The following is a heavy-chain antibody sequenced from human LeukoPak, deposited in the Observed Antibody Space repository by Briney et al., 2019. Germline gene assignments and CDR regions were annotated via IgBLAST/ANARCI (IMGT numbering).Heavy chain of an antibody. CDR1: GYTFTGYY. Sequence: ASVKVSCKASGYTFTGYYMHWVRQAPGQGLEWMGWINPNSGGTNYAQKFQGRVTMTRDTSISTAYMELSRLRSDDTAVYYRARVREGYGDYRYWGQGTLVTVSS. J-gene: IGHJ4*02. CDR2: INPNSGGT. D-gene: IGHD4-17*01. V-gene: IGHV1-2*02. CDR3: ARVREGYGDYRY.